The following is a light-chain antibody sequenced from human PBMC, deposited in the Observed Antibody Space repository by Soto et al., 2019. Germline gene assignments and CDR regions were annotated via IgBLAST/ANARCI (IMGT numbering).Light chain of an antibody. CDR3: QPYCKTPPT. V-gene: IGKV3-20*01. CDR2: AAS. Sequence: EIVLTQSPGTLSLSPGERATLSCRASQSVTSSYLAWYQRKPGQAPRLLIFAASTRATGIPDRFSGSGSGTGFTLTISRLEPEDFAPFYRQPYCKTPPTFGQGTKVEIK. J-gene: IGKJ2*01. CDR1: QSVTSSY.